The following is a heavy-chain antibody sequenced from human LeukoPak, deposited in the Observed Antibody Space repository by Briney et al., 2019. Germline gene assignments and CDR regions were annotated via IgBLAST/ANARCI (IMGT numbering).Heavy chain of an antibody. D-gene: IGHD6-13*01. CDR2: IYYSGST. J-gene: IGHJ1*01. Sequence: PSETLSLTCIVSGCSISRYYWSWLRQPPAKGMEGTGDIYYSGSTNYNPYLKSRVTISVDTSKNHFSLKLSSVTAADTAVYYCARGVAAAGRGGFQHWGQGTMVTVSS. CDR3: ARGVAAAGRGGFQH. V-gene: IGHV4-59*01. CDR1: GCSISRYY.